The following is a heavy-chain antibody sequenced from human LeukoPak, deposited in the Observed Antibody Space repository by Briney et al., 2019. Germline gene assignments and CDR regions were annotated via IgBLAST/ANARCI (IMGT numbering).Heavy chain of an antibody. CDR3: AGNNYASGTFLVY. CDR1: GFTLSSYW. J-gene: IGHJ4*02. CDR2: INPDGSTT. Sequence: GGSLRLSCAASGFTLSSYWMHWFRHAPGTGLLWVSRINPDGSTTDYADSVKGRFTISRDSSKNTVYLQMNSLRSDDTAVYFCAGNNYASGTFLVYWGQGTLVTVSS. D-gene: IGHD3-10*01. V-gene: IGHV3-74*01.